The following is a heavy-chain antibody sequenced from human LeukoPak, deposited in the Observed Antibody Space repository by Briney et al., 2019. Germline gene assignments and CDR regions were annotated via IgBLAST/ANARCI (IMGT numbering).Heavy chain of an antibody. Sequence: SETLSLTCTVSGYSISSGYYWGWIRQPPGKGLEWIGSIYHSGSTYYNPSLKSRVTISVDTSKNQFSLKLSSVTAADTAVYYCARDLAYCGGDCYSWGQGTLVIVSS. CDR1: GYSISSGYY. CDR2: IYHSGST. D-gene: IGHD2-21*01. J-gene: IGHJ5*02. V-gene: IGHV4-38-2*02. CDR3: ARDLAYCGGDCYS.